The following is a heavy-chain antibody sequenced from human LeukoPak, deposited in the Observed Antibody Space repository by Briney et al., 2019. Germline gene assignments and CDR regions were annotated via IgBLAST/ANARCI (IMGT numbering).Heavy chain of an antibody. V-gene: IGHV3-23*01. J-gene: IGHJ6*03. D-gene: IGHD3-16*01. CDR1: GFTFSSYA. CDR2: IIDSGEST. Sequence: GGSLRLSCAASGFTFSSYAMSWVRQAPGKGLEWVSGIIDSGESTYYANFAKGRFTISRDNSNNTQYLQMNSLRAEDTAVYYCAKLGGQEPHNYYLAVWGKGTTVAVPS. CDR3: AKLGGQEPHNYYLAV.